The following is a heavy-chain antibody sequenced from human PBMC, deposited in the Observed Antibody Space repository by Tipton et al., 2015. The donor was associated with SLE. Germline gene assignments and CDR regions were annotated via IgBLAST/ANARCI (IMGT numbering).Heavy chain of an antibody. J-gene: IGHJ4*02. Sequence: TLSLTCTVSGDSISTTTSYWGWIRQPPGKGLEWTGDIYFSGSAYSTYKHPSPKSRVTISVDKPDNHVYLRLSALTAADTAVYYCARDRGGNSSVYFDYWGQGTLVTFSS. CDR2: IYFSGSAYST. CDR1: GDSISTTTSY. CDR3: ARDRGGNSSVYFDY. V-gene: IGHV4-39*07. D-gene: IGHD4-23*01.